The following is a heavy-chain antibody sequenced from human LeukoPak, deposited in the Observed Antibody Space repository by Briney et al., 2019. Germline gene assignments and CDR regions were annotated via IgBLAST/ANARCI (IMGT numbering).Heavy chain of an antibody. Sequence: GASVKVSCKASGYTFTGYYMHWVRQAPGQGLEWMGWINPNSGGTNYAQKFQGRVTMTRDTSISTAYMELSRLRSDDTAVYYCARGRQYCSSTSCYRYAFDIWGQGTMVTVPS. CDR1: GYTFTGYY. CDR2: INPNSGGT. D-gene: IGHD2-2*01. J-gene: IGHJ3*02. CDR3: ARGRQYCSSTSCYRYAFDI. V-gene: IGHV1-2*02.